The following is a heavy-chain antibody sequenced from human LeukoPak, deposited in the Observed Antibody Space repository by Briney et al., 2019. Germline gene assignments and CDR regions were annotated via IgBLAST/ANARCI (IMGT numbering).Heavy chain of an antibody. Sequence: GGSLRLSCAASGFTFSDYYMSWIRQAQGNGLEWVSYISSSSSYTNYADSVKGRFTISRDNAKRSLNLQMSSLRAEDTAVYYCARVHAKSWLFDYWGQGTLVTVST. J-gene: IGHJ4*02. V-gene: IGHV3-11*05. CDR2: ISSSSSYT. D-gene: IGHD3-9*01. CDR3: ARVHAKSWLFDY. CDR1: GFTFSDYY.